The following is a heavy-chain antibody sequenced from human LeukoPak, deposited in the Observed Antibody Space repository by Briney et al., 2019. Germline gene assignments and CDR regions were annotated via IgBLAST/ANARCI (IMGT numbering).Heavy chain of an antibody. Sequence: GGSLRLSCAASGFTFSNYWMHWVCQAPGKGLFWVSRINGDGSSTNYADSVKGRFTISRDNAKNTLYLQMNSLRAEDTAVYYCARGGQPTDFWGQGTLVTVSS. CDR2: INGDGSST. CDR3: ARGGQPTDF. CDR1: GFTFSNYW. V-gene: IGHV3-74*01. D-gene: IGHD1-26*01. J-gene: IGHJ4*02.